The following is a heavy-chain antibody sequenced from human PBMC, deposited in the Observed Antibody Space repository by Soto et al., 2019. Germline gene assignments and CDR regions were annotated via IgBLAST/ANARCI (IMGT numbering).Heavy chain of an antibody. CDR3: AIQVGATTESAFDI. CDR2: IYYSGST. CDR1: GGSISSSGYY. Sequence: PSETLSLTCTVSGGSISSSGYYWGWIRQPPGKGLEWIGSIYYSGSTYYNPSLKSRVTISVDTSKNQFSLKLSSVTAADTAVYYCAIQVGATTESAFDIWGQGTMVTVSS. D-gene: IGHD1-26*01. V-gene: IGHV4-39*01. J-gene: IGHJ3*02.